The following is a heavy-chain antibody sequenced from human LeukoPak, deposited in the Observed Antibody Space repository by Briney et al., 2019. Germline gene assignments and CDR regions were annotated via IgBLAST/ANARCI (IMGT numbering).Heavy chain of an antibody. V-gene: IGHV4-4*07. Sequence: SETLSLTCTVSGGSISSYYWSWIRQPAGKGLEWIGRIYTSGSTNYNPSLKSRVTISVDTSKNQFSLKLSSVTAADTAVYYCAREGSSSSWYGYYYYYMDVWGKGTTVTVSS. J-gene: IGHJ6*03. CDR1: GGSISSYY. D-gene: IGHD6-13*01. CDR3: AREGSSSSWYGYYYYYMDV. CDR2: IYTSGST.